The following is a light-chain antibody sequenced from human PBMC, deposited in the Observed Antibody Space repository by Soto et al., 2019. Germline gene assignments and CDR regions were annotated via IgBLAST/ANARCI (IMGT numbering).Light chain of an antibody. CDR1: QSVSSSY. J-gene: IGKJ1*01. Sequence: EIVLTQSPGTLSLSPGERATLSCMASQSVSSSYLAWYQQKPGQAPRLLIYGASSRATGIPDRFSGSGSGTEFTHTISRLEPEDFAVSYCQQYGSSPWTFGQGTKVDIK. CDR2: GAS. V-gene: IGKV3-20*01. CDR3: QQYGSSPWT.